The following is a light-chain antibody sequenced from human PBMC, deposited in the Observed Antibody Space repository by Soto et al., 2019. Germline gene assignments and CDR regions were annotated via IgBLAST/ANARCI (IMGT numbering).Light chain of an antibody. CDR3: QQYGSSAPIT. Sequence: DIVLTQSPGTLSLSPGERATLSCRASQSVGSNYLAWYQQRPGQPPSLRIYAASNRATGIPDRFSGSRSGTDFTLTISRLEPEDFGMYYCQQYGSSAPITFGQGTRLEIE. V-gene: IGKV3-20*01. CDR2: AAS. CDR1: QSVGSNY. J-gene: IGKJ5*01.